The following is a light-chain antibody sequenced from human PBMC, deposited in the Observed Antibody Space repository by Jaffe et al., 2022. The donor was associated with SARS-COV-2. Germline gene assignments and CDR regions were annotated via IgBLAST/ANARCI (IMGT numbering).Light chain of an antibody. CDR3: QVWDSNSDHVV. CDR1: NIGSKS. CDR2: LDN. Sequence: SYVLTQPPSVSVSPGETAKITCGGNNIGSKSVHWFQQKTGQAPVQVIYLDNSRPSGIPERFSGSNSGNTATLSINWVEDGDEADYYCQVWDSNSDHVVFGGGTKLTVL. V-gene: IGLV3-21*04. J-gene: IGLJ2*01.